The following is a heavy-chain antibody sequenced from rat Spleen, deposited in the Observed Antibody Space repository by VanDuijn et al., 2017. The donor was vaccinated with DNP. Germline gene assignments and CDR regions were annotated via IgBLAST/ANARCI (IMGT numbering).Heavy chain of an antibody. J-gene: IGHJ2*01. CDR1: RFSFSDYN. V-gene: IGHV5-7*01. CDR2: ISYDGSGT. Sequence: EVQLVESGGGLVQPGRSLKLSCAASRFSFSDYNMAWVRQAPKKGLEWVATISYDGSGTYYRDSVKGRFTISRDNAESTLYLQMDSLRSEDTATYYCARPDYWGQGVMVTVSS. CDR3: ARPDY.